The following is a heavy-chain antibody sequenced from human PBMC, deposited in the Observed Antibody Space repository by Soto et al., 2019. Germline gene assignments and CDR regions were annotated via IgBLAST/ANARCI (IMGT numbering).Heavy chain of an antibody. CDR3: ARGGFGELLIVHYYYYGMDV. CDR2: IIPIFGTA. Sequence: QVQLVQSGAEVKKPGSSVKVSCKASGGTFSSYAISWVRQAPGQGLEWMGGIIPIFGTANYAQKFQGRVTITADESTSTAYMELSSLRSEDTAVYYCARGGFGELLIVHYYYYGMDVWGQGTTVTVSS. V-gene: IGHV1-69*12. CDR1: GGTFSSYA. J-gene: IGHJ6*02. D-gene: IGHD3-10*01.